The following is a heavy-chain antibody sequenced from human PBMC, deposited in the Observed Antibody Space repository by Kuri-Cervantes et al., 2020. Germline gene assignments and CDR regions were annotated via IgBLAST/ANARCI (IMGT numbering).Heavy chain of an antibody. Sequence: SETLSLTCTVSGGSISSYFWSWIRQPPGKGLEWIGSIYHSGSTYYNSSLKRRVTISEDTSRNQFSLKLSSVTAADTAVYYCARHVPDSGSYYVLADAFEIWGQGTMVTVSS. CDR2: IYHSGST. CDR3: ARHVPDSGSYYVLADAFEI. CDR1: GGSISSYF. V-gene: IGHV4-59*08. J-gene: IGHJ3*02. D-gene: IGHD1-26*01.